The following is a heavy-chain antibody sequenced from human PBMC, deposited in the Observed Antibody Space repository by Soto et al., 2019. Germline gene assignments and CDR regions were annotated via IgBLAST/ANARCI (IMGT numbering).Heavy chain of an antibody. Sequence: LRLSCVASGFTFSSYSMNWVRQAPGKGLGWVSSISSSSSYIYYADSVKGRFTISRDNAKNSLYLQMNSLRAEDTAVYYCARDPPYYYDSSGYYFDYWGQGTLVTVSS. CDR2: ISSSSSYI. CDR1: GFTFSSYS. D-gene: IGHD3-22*01. J-gene: IGHJ4*02. V-gene: IGHV3-21*01. CDR3: ARDPPYYYDSSGYYFDY.